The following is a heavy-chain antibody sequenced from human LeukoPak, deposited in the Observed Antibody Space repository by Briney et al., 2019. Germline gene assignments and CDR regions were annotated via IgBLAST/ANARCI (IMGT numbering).Heavy chain of an antibody. CDR1: GFSFSTYD. Sequence: PGGSLRLSCATSGFSFSTYDMHWVRQAPGKGLEWVAHIRYDGLKERYADSVRGQVTVSRDNSKNTLYLQMNSLRAEDTAVYYCARETREVDYWGQGTLVTVSS. CDR2: IRYDGLKE. CDR3: ARETREVDY. J-gene: IGHJ4*02. V-gene: IGHV3-30*02.